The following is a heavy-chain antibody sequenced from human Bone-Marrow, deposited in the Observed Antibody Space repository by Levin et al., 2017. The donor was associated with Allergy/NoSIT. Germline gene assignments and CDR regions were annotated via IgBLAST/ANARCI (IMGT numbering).Heavy chain of an antibody. CDR2: MNPNSGNT. CDR3: VRDLEGSTSGYGY. V-gene: IGHV1-8*01. D-gene: IGHD3-10*01. CDR1: GYSFTRYD. Sequence: GESLKISCKASGYSFTRYDINWLRQAPGQGLEWMGYMNPNSGNTGYAPKFQGRVAMTRDTSISTAYMEMSRLTTDDTAVYYCVRDLEGSTSGYGYWGQGTLVTVSS. J-gene: IGHJ4*02.